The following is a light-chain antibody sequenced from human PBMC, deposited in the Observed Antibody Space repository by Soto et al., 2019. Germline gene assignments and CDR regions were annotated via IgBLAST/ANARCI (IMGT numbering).Light chain of an antibody. CDR3: CSFTGSSSLYV. Sequence: QSVLTQPASVSGSPGQSIIISCTGTSSDVGSSNLVSWYQHHPGKAPKLIISEGSRRPSGVSGRFSGSKSGNTASLTISGLQVWDEADYYCCSFTGSSSLYVFGTGTKVTVL. CDR1: SSDVGSSNL. V-gene: IGLV2-23*01. CDR2: EGS. J-gene: IGLJ1*01.